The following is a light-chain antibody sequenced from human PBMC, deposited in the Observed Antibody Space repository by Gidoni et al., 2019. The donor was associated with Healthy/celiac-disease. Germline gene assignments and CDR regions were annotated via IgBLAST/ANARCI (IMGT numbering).Light chain of an antibody. V-gene: IGKV3-15*01. J-gene: IGKJ2*01. CDR3: QQYNNWPYT. CDR2: GAS. Sequence: EIVMTQSPATLSGSPGERATLSCRASQSVSSNLAWYQQKPGQPPRLLIYGASTRDTGIPARFSGSGSGTEFTLTISSLQSEDFAVYYCQQYNNWPYTFGEGTKLEIK. CDR1: QSVSSN.